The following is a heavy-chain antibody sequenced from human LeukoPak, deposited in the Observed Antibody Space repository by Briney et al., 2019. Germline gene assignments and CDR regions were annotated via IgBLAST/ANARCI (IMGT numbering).Heavy chain of an antibody. CDR3: ARLRGVTNYYFDY. CDR1: GYSIISAYY. J-gene: IGHJ4*02. CDR2: FYHSGST. D-gene: IGHD4-17*01. Sequence: PSETLSLTCAVSGYSIISAYYWGWVRQPPGKGLEWIGSFYHSGSTHYNPPLKSRVTISVDTSKNQFPLKLSSVTAADTAVYYCARLRGVTNYYFDYWGQGTLVTVSS. V-gene: IGHV4-38-2*01.